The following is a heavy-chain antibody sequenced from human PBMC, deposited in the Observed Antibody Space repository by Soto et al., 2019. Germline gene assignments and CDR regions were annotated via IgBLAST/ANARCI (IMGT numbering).Heavy chain of an antibody. Sequence: LRLSCAASGFIFATYTINWVRQAPGKGLEWVSALSGSGDTTYYADSVRGRFSISRDNSKNTLYLQMSSLRGEDTAVYYCAKGTQFFYYYAMDVWGQGTTVTVSS. CDR1: GFIFATYT. CDR3: AKGTQFFYYYAMDV. CDR2: LSGSGDTT. J-gene: IGHJ6*02. V-gene: IGHV3-23*01.